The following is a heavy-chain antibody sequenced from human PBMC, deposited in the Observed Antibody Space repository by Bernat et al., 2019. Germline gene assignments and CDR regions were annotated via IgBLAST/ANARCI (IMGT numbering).Heavy chain of an antibody. J-gene: IGHJ4*02. Sequence: EVQLVESGGGLVKPGGSLRLSCAASGFTFSSYSMNWVRQAPGNGLEWVSSISSSSSYIYYADSVKGRFTISRDNAKNSLYLQMNSLRAEDTAVYYCARDGDHYYGSGSYLNWGQGTLVTVSS. V-gene: IGHV3-21*01. CDR1: GFTFSSYS. CDR2: ISSSSSYI. D-gene: IGHD3-10*01. CDR3: ARDGDHYYGSGSYLN.